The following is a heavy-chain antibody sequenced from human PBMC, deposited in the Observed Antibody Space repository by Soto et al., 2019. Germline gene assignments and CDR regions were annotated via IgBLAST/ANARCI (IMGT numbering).Heavy chain of an antibody. V-gene: IGHV3-7*04. D-gene: IGHD1-26*01. J-gene: IGHJ4*02. CDR2: TNQDGSEK. Sequence: EDPLVESGGGLVQPGGSLRLTCAVSGFSFRSDWMNCVRQAPGKGLEWVAHTNQDGSEKYYLDSVKGRFTIFRDNAKNSLYLQMNSLRAEDTAVYYCSGGVGDAIWGQGTLVTVSS. CDR1: GFSFRSDW. CDR3: SGGVGDAI.